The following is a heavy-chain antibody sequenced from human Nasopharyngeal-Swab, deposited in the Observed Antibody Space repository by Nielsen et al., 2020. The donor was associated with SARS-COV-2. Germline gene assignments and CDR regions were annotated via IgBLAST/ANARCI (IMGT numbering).Heavy chain of an antibody. CDR2: IKQDGSET. CDR3: ARDSSTDLAARPDWFDP. CDR1: GFTFRRDW. J-gene: IGHJ5*02. V-gene: IGHV3-7*01. D-gene: IGHD6-6*01. Sequence: GESLKISCADSGFTFRRDWMSWVRQAPGKGLEWVANIKQDGSETYYADSVKGRFTISRDNAKNSLYLQMNSLRAEDTAVYYCARDSSTDLAARPDWFDPWGQGTLVTVSS.